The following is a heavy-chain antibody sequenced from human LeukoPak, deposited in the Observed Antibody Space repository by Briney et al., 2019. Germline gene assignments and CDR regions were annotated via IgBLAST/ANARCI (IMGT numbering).Heavy chain of an antibody. J-gene: IGHJ5*02. CDR2: IIPIFGTA. D-gene: IGHD2-2*02. CDR1: GHTFTAYY. V-gene: IGHV1-69*13. CDR3: ARATRDIVVVPAAIMPTGWFDP. Sequence: SVKVSCKASGHTFTAYYMHWVRQAPGQGLEWMGGIIPIFGTANYAQKFQGRVTITADESTSTAYMELSSLRSEDTAVYYCARATRDIVVVPAAIMPTGWFDPWGQGTLVTVSS.